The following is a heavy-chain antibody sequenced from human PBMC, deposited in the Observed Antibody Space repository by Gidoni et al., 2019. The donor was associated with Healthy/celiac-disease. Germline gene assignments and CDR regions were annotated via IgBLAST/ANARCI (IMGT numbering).Heavy chain of an antibody. CDR2: ISSSSSYT. V-gene: IGHV3-11*05. Sequence: QVQLVESGGGLVKPGGSLRLPCEASGFTFSDYYMSWIRQAPGKGLEWVSYISSSSSYTNYADSVKGRFTISRDNAKNSLYLQMNSLRAEDTAVYYCARVHYGDGSWFDPWGQGTLVTVSS. CDR3: ARVHYGDGSWFDP. CDR1: GFTFSDYY. D-gene: IGHD4-17*01. J-gene: IGHJ5*02.